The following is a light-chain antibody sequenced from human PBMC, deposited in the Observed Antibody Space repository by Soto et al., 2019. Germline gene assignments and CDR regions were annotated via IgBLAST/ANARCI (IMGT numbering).Light chain of an antibody. Sequence: IQMTQSPSSVSASVGDRVTMTCRASQGVGGWLAWYQQKPGKVPKLLIYATSSLHSGVPSRFSGSGAGTDFTLRISNLQPEDFATYYCQQTQSPPLCFGPATKVDIK. J-gene: IGKJ3*01. CDR2: ATS. CDR1: QGVGGW. CDR3: QQTQSPPLC. V-gene: IGKV1-12*01.